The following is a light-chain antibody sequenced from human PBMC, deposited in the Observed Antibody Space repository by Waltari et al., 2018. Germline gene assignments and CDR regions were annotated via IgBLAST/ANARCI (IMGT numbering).Light chain of an antibody. J-gene: IGLJ3*02. V-gene: IGLV1-44*01. CDR2: RTD. Sequence: QSVLTQPPSASATPGHRVIISCSGSDSSIGDNVVNWYQQLPGTAPKLLIYRTDLRPSGVPDRFSSSKSGTSASLAISGLQSEDEADYYCATWDDGLGGVWVFGGGTKVTVL. CDR3: ATWDDGLGGVWV. CDR1: DSSIGDNV.